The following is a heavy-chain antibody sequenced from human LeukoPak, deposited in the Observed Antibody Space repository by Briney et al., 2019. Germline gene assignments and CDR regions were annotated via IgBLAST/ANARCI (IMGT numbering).Heavy chain of an antibody. CDR3: ARGSAALYYFDF. CDR2: IWYDGSDI. J-gene: IGHJ4*02. D-gene: IGHD2-2*01. Sequence: PGGSLRLSCAASGFTFSSYGMHWVRQAPGKGLECVALIWYDGSDIYYADSVKGRFIISRDNSKNTLYLQMNTLRAEDTAVYYCARGSAALYYFDFWGQGTLVTVSS. V-gene: IGHV3-33*01. CDR1: GFTFSSYG.